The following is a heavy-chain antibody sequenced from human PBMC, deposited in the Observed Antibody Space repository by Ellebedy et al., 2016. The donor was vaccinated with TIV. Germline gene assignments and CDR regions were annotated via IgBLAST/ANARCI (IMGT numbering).Heavy chain of an antibody. V-gene: IGHV4-4*02. J-gene: IGHJ1*01. CDR3: ASEGPAAVKDYHQ. CDR1: GGSITSNFW. D-gene: IGHD2-2*01. CDR2: ISHTGSS. Sequence: MPSETLSLTCTVSGGSITSNFWYSWIRQPPGKGLEWIAEISHTGSSNYSPSFKRRVTVSVDRSKSQFSLKLTSATAAAPAVYYCASEGPAAVKDYHQWGQGTPVTVSS.